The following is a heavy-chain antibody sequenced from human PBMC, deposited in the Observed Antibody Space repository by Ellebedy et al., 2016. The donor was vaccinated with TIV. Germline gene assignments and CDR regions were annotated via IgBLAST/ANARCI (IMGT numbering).Heavy chain of an antibody. CDR1: GYTFTSYG. Sequence: ASVKVSXXASGYTFTSYGISWVRQAPGQGLEWMGWISAYNGNTNYAQKLQGRVTMTTDTSTSTAYMELRSLRSDDTAVYYCARAALPAAMTYGMDVWGQGTTVTVSS. CDR3: ARAALPAAMTYGMDV. J-gene: IGHJ6*02. CDR2: ISAYNGNT. D-gene: IGHD2-2*01. V-gene: IGHV1-18*01.